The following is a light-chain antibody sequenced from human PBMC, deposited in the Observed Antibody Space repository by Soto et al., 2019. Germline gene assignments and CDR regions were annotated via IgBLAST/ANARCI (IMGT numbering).Light chain of an antibody. CDR3: QQYGRSPVT. J-gene: IGKJ3*01. V-gene: IGKV3-20*01. CDR2: NAS. CDR1: QTVSSGS. Sequence: EIVLTQSPGTLSLSPGERATLSCRASQTVSSGSLAWYQQKPGQAPRLLNSNASRRATGISDSFSGSGSATDFTPTISRLEAEVFAVYFCQQYGRSPVTFGPGTKVDIK.